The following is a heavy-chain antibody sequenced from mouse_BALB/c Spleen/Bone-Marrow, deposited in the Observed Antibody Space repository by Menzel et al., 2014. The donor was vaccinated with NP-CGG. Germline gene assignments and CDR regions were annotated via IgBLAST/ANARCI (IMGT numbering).Heavy chain of an antibody. D-gene: IGHD4-1*01. CDR1: GFNIKDTY. Sequence: EVQLQQSGAELVKPGASVKLSCTASGFNIKDTYMHWVQQRPEQGLEWIGRIDPANGNTKYDPKFKGKATITADTSSNTAYLQLSSLTSGVSAVDYCARWGKLGRGCFDVWGAGTTVTVSS. CDR3: ARWGKLGRGCFDV. V-gene: IGHV14-3*02. CDR2: IDPANGNT. J-gene: IGHJ1*01.